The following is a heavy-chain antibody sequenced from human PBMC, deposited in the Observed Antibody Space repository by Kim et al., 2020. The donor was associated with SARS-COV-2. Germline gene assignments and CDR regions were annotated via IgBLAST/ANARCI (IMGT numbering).Heavy chain of an antibody. Sequence: GGSLRLSCAASRFTFNSYAMSWVRQAPGKGLEWVSAISGSGGSTYYADSVKGRFTISRDNSKNTLYLQMNSLRAEDTAVYYCAKNLYSYGYMDNYFDYWGQGTLVTVSS. CDR1: RFTFNSYA. CDR2: ISGSGGST. CDR3: AKNLYSYGYMDNYFDY. D-gene: IGHD5-18*01. J-gene: IGHJ4*02. V-gene: IGHV3-23*01.